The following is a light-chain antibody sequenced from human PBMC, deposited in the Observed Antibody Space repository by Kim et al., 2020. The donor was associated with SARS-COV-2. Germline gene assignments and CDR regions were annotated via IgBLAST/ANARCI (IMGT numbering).Light chain of an antibody. CDR3: QKYDNVPNA. CDR1: QAISTF. V-gene: IGKV1-33*01. J-gene: IGKJ2*01. CDR2: DTS. Sequence: DIQLTQSPSSLSASIGDRVSITCQASQAISTFLNWFQQRPGKAPQLLVFDTSTLESGVPSRFSGSGSGTHFTLTISTLQAEDVATYYCQKYDNVPNASGQGTKLEI.